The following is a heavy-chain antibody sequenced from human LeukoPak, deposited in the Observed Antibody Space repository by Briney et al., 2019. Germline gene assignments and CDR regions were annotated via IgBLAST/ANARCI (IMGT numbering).Heavy chain of an antibody. CDR1: GDSVSSNSAA. J-gene: IGHJ4*02. Sequence: SRTLSLTCAISGDSVSSNSAAWNWIRQSPSRGLEWLGRTYYRSKWYNDYAVSVKSRITINPDTSKNQFSLQLNSVTPEDTAVYYCAREGSGSYPNKYYFDYWGQGTLVTVSS. D-gene: IGHD1-26*01. CDR3: AREGSGSYPNKYYFDY. CDR2: TYYRSKWYN. V-gene: IGHV6-1*01.